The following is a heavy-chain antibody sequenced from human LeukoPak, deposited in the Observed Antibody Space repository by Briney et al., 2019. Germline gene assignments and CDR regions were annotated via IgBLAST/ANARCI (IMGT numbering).Heavy chain of an antibody. J-gene: IGHJ3*02. CDR3: ATNRVGTYDRPFDI. Sequence: SETLSLTCTVSGGSITSYYWNWIRQPPGKGLEWIGYIYYSGSTTYNPSLKSRVTISVDTSKNQFSLKLTSVTATDTAVYFCATNRVGTYDRPFDIWGQGTMVTASS. CDR2: IYYSGST. CDR1: GGSITSYY. V-gene: IGHV4-59*08. D-gene: IGHD1-26*01.